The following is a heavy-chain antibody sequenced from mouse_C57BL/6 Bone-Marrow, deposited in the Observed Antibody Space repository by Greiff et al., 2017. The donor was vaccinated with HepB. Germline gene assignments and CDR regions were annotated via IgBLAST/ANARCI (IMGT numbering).Heavy chain of an antibody. CDR2: ISNGGGST. CDR1: GFTFSDYY. Sequence: EVNLVESGGGLVQPGGSLKLSCAASGFTFSDYYMYWVRQTPEKRLEWVAYISNGGGSTYYPDTVKGRFTISRDNAKNTLYLQMSRLKSEDTAMYYCARQDYGSSYWYFDVWGTGTTVTVSS. J-gene: IGHJ1*03. V-gene: IGHV5-12*01. CDR3: ARQDYGSSYWYFDV. D-gene: IGHD1-1*01.